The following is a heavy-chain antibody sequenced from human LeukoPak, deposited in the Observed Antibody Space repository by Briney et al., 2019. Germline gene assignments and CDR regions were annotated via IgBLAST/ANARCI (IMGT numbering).Heavy chain of an antibody. Sequence: PGGSLRLSCAASGFTFSSYEMNWVRQAPGKGLEWVSYISSSGSTIYYADSVKGRFTISRDNAKNSLYLQMNSLRAEDTAVYYCARVGGGSCYLDYWGQGTLVTVSS. CDR1: GFTFSSYE. CDR2: ISSSGSTI. D-gene: IGHD2-15*01. CDR3: ARVGGGSCYLDY. V-gene: IGHV3-48*03. J-gene: IGHJ4*02.